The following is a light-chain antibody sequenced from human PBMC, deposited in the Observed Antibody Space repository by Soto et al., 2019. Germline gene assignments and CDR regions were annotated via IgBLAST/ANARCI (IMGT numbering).Light chain of an antibody. Sequence: DIQVTQSPSSLSASVGDRVTITCRASQSINNYLNWYQQKPGKAPKLLIYAASSLQSGVPSRFSGSGSGTDFTLTITSLQPEDFATYYCQQSYSTPPVTFGQGKRLEIK. CDR1: QSINNY. CDR3: QQSYSTPPVT. CDR2: AAS. J-gene: IGKJ5*01. V-gene: IGKV1-39*01.